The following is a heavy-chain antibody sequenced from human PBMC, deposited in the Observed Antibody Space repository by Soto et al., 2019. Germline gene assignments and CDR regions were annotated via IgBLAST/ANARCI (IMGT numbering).Heavy chain of an antibody. CDR1: GFTFSTYS. Sequence: GGSLRLSCVGSGFTFSTYSINWVRQAPGKGLEWVSSISSRSDIYYADSVKGRFTISRDNAKNSVSLQMNSLRAEDTAVYYCEREYTAWPLAYGLDVWGQGTTVTVSS. J-gene: IGHJ6*02. CDR3: EREYTAWPLAYGLDV. CDR2: ISSRSDI. V-gene: IGHV3-21*01. D-gene: IGHD2-2*02.